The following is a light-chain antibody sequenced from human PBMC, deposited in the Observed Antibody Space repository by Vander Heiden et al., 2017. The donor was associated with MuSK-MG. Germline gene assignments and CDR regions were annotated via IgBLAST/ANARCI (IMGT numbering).Light chain of an antibody. V-gene: IGKV1-5*03. CDR3: QQYNNYAWT. Sequence: DIQTTQPPSTLSASVGDRVTITCRASQSIGSWLAWYQQQPGKAPKLLVSKASSLESGVPSRFSGSGSGTEFTLTISSLQPDDSATFYCQQYNNYAWTFGQGTKVEIK. CDR2: KAS. J-gene: IGKJ1*01. CDR1: QSIGSW.